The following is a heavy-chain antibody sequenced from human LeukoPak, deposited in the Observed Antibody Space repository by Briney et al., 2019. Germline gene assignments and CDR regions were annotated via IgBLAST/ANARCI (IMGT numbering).Heavy chain of an antibody. J-gene: IGHJ6*02. V-gene: IGHV1-8*01. CDR3: ARAISGYHSEGYYCYGMDV. CDR1: GYTFTSYD. Sequence: SVKVSCKASGYTFTSYDINWVRQATGQGLEWMGWMNPNSGNTGYAQKFQGRVTMTRNTSISTAYMELSSLRSEDTAVYYCARAISGYHSEGYYCYGMDVWGQGTTVTVS. D-gene: IGHD5-12*01. CDR2: MNPNSGNT.